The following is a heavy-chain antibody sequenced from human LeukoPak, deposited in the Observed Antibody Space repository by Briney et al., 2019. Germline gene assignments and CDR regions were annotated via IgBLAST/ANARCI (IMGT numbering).Heavy chain of an antibody. J-gene: IGHJ4*02. D-gene: IGHD3-22*01. CDR1: GYTFTSYG. CDR2: ISAYNGNT. Sequence: ASVKVSCKASGYTFTSYGIIWVRQAPGQGLEWMGWISAYNGNTNYAQKLQGRVTMTTDTSTSTAYMELRSLRSDDTAVYYCARDSSGYYYFDYWGQGTLVTVSS. V-gene: IGHV1-18*01. CDR3: ARDSSGYYYFDY.